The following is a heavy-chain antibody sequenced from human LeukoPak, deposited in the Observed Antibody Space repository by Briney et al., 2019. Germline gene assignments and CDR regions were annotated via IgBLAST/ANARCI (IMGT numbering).Heavy chain of an antibody. V-gene: IGHV4-39*07. CDR2: IFYSGIT. Sequence: SETLSLTCTVSGGSISSSNYYWGWIRQPPGKGLEWIGSIFYSGITYYNPSLKSRVTISVDTSKSQFSLKLSSVTAADTAVYYCARVLAYCGGDCFPYYFDYWGQGTLVTVSS. J-gene: IGHJ4*02. CDR1: GGSISSSNYY. CDR3: ARVLAYCGGDCFPYYFDY. D-gene: IGHD2-21*02.